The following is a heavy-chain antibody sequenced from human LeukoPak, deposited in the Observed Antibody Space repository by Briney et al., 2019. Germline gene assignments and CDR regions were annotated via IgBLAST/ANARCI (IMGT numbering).Heavy chain of an antibody. CDR3: ARDSSFSVRGVIV. CDR1: GYTFTGYY. CDR2: INPNSGGT. V-gene: IGHV1-2*02. D-gene: IGHD3-10*01. Sequence: GASVKVSCKASGYTFTGYYMHWVRQAPGRGLEWMGWINPNSGGTNYAQKFQGRVTMTRDTSISTAYMELSRLRSDDTAVYYCARDSSFSVRGVIVWGQGTLVTVSS. J-gene: IGHJ4*02.